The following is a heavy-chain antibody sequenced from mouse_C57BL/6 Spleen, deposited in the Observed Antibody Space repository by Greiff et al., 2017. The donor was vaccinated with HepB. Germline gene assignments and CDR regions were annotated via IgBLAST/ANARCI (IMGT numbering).Heavy chain of an antibody. CDR2: INPNNGGT. CDR1: GYTFTDYN. Sequence: EVQLQQSGPELVKPGASVKIPCKASGYTFTDYNMDWVKQSHGKSLEWIGDINPNNGGTTYNQKFTGKATLTVDKSSSTAYMVLRNLTSEDTAVYYCARSEWLRRWYCDVWGTGTTVTVSS. J-gene: IGHJ1*03. V-gene: IGHV1-18*01. D-gene: IGHD2-2*01. CDR3: ARSEWLRRWYCDV.